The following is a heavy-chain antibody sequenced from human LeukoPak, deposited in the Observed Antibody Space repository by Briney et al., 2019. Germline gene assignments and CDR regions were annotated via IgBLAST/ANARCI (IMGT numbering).Heavy chain of an antibody. D-gene: IGHD6-19*01. CDR3: ARHHQQWLGAFDI. CDR1: GFTFSRSS. V-gene: IGHV3-48*01. CDR2: IDRDSSVM. J-gene: IGHJ3*02. Sequence: GGSLRLSCEASGFTFSRSSMNWVRQAPGKGLEWLSFIDRDSSVMYYADSVRGRFTISRDNARNSLYLQMNSLRGEDTAVYYCARHHQQWLGAFDIRGPGTMVTVSS.